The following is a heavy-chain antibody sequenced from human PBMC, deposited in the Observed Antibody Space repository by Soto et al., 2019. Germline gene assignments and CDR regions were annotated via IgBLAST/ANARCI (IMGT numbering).Heavy chain of an antibody. CDR3: AINEGRDVSNFDY. CDR1: GGIFTRYD. V-gene: IGHV1-69*01. D-gene: IGHD2-15*01. J-gene: IGHJ4*02. CDR2: IIPIFDTA. Sequence: QVQLVQSGAEVKKPGSSVKVSCKASGGIFTRYDIRWVRQAPGQGLEWMGAIIPIFDTANYAQKFQGRVTITADASTSTAYMELSSLRSEDTAIYYCAINEGRDVSNFDYWGQGTLVTVSS.